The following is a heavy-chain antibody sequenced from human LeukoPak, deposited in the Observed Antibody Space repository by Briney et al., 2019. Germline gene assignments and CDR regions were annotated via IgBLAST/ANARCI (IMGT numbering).Heavy chain of an antibody. J-gene: IGHJ4*02. Sequence: PGGSLRLSCAASGFTFSSYEMNWVRQAPGKGLEWVSYISSGGSTIYYADSVRGRFTISRDNAKNSLYLQMNSLRAEDTAVYYCARRLYSSSSFDYWGQGTLVTVSS. CDR1: GFTFSSYE. V-gene: IGHV3-48*03. D-gene: IGHD6-6*01. CDR3: ARRLYSSSSFDY. CDR2: ISSGGSTI.